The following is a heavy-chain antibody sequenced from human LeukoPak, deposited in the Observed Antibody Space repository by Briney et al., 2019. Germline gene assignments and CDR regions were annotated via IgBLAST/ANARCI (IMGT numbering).Heavy chain of an antibody. CDR3: ARDQGSDGYNL. Sequence: SETLSLTCTVSGGSISSYYWSWIRQPPGKGLEWIGYIYYSGSTNYNPSLKSRVTISVDTSKNQFSLKLSSVTAADTAVYYCARDQGSDGYNLWGQGTLVTVSS. CDR1: GGSISSYY. V-gene: IGHV4-59*01. J-gene: IGHJ4*02. D-gene: IGHD5-24*01. CDR2: IYYSGST.